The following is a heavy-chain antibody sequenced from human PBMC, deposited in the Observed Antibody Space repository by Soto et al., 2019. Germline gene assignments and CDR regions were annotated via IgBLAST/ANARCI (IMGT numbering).Heavy chain of an antibody. V-gene: IGHV1-2*02. D-gene: IGHD2-21*01. CDR1: GYTFTGYY. CDR3: ARVCSLPAGPNYYGMDV. Sequence: ASVKVSCKASGYTFTGYYMHWVRQAPGQGLEWMGWINPNSGGTNYAQKFQGRVTMTRDTSISTAYMELSRLRSDDTAVYYCARVCSLPAGPNYYGMDVWGQGTTVTVSS. CDR2: INPNSGGT. J-gene: IGHJ6*02.